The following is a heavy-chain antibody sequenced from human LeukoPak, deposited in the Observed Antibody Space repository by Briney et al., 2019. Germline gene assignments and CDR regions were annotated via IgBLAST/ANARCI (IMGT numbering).Heavy chain of an antibody. CDR1: GYTFTGYS. Sequence: ASVKVSCKASGYTFTGYSMHWVRQAPGQGLEWMGWINPNSGGTNYAQKFQGRVTMTRDTSISTAYMELSRLTSDDTAVYYCARGRGSGSLDYWGQGTLVAVSS. J-gene: IGHJ4*02. CDR2: INPNSGGT. D-gene: IGHD3-10*01. V-gene: IGHV1-2*02. CDR3: ARGRGSGSLDY.